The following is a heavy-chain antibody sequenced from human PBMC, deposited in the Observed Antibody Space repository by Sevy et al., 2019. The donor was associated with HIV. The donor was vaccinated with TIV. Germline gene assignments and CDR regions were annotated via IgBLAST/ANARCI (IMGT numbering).Heavy chain of an antibody. CDR3: AKDRITAARFQH. CDR1: GFIFSGYD. D-gene: IGHD6-13*01. CDR2: ISGSGGST. V-gene: IGHV3-23*01. Sequence: EGSLRLSCAASGFIFSGYDMSWVRQAPGQGLEWVSAISGSGGSTYYADSVKGRFTISRDNFRNTLYLQMNSLRAEDTAVYYCAKDRITAARFQHWGQGTLVTVSS. J-gene: IGHJ1*01.